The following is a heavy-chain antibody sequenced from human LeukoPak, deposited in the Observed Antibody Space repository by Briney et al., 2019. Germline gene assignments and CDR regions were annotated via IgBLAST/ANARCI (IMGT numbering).Heavy chain of an antibody. CDR1: GFTFSSYW. V-gene: IGHV3-7*03. CDR3: ARGGGLDV. D-gene: IGHD3-16*01. J-gene: IGHJ6*02. CDR2: INHNGNVN. Sequence: GGSLRLSCAASGFTFSSYWMNWARQAPGKGLEWVASINHNGNVNYYVDSVKGRFTISRDNAKNSLYLQMSNLRAEDTAVYFCARGGGLDVWGQGAAVTVSS.